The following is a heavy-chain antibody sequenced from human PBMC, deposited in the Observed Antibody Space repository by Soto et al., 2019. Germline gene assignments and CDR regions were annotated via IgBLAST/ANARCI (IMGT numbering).Heavy chain of an antibody. V-gene: IGHV5-10-1*01. Sequence: GVSLRISCKGSGYSCPTYWISWVRQMPGKGLEWMGRIDPSDSYTSYRPSFQGHVTISAYKSISTAYLQLSSLKASDTAIYYCARFLPHVAGSSPYYYSVTAFRGKGTT. D-gene: IGHD3-10*01. CDR2: IDPSDSYT. CDR3: ARFLPHVAGSSPYYYSVTAF. J-gene: IGHJ6*03. CDR1: GYSCPTYW.